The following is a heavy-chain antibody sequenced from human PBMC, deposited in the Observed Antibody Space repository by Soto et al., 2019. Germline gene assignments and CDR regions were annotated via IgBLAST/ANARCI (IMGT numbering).Heavy chain of an antibody. J-gene: IGHJ4*02. CDR1: GASITGTSY. CDR2: FSLSGTT. CDR3: ARGMTPPGAPAWYYFDS. Sequence: ASETLSLTCTVSGASITGTSYWSWIRQPAGKGLEWIGRFSLSGTTNYNPSLRGRVTMSADVSKNQFSLRLTSVTAADTALYYCARGMTPPGAPAWYYFDSWGQGTLVTVSS. V-gene: IGHV4-4*07. D-gene: IGHD2-8*02.